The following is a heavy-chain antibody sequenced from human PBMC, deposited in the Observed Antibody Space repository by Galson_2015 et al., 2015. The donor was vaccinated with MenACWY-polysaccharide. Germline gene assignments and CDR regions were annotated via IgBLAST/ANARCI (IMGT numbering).Heavy chain of an antibody. Sequence: SGKVSCKASGYSFSSYDINWVRQTPGQGLEWMGWMNPNSGNTSYAQTFQGRVTMTRNTSISIAYMELSSLSSEDTAVYYCARGEKYYYDSRGYLNWFDPWGQGTLVTVSS. CDR1: GYSFSSYD. CDR2: MNPNSGNT. V-gene: IGHV1-8*01. J-gene: IGHJ5*02. D-gene: IGHD3-22*01. CDR3: ARGEKYYYDSRGYLNWFDP.